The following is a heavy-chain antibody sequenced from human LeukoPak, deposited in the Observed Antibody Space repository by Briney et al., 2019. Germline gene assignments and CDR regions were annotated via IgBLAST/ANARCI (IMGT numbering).Heavy chain of an antibody. CDR2: IYYTGST. D-gene: IGHD3-16*01. J-gene: IGHJ5*02. Sequence: SETLSLVCTVSGGAMTSGDYYWAWIRQTPGKDLEWIGNIYYTGSTTYSNPSLKSRVAISIDTSKNQFSLRLSSVTAADTGLYFCARQGERNRYPEELGSWGQGTLVSVSS. CDR3: ARQGERNRYPEELGS. V-gene: IGHV4-39*01. CDR1: GGAMTSGDYY.